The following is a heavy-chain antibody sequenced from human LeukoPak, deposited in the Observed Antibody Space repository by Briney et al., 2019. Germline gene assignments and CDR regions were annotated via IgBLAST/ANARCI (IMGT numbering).Heavy chain of an antibody. CDR1: GGTFSSYA. Sequence: ASVKVSCKASGGTFSSYAISWVRQAPGQGLEWMGWINPNSGGTNYAQKFQGRVTMTRDTSISTAYMELSRLRSDDTAVYYCARGSAVTKPKNNRARSYYYYMDVWGKGTTVTISS. CDR3: ARGSAVTKPKNNRARSYYYYMDV. J-gene: IGHJ6*03. D-gene: IGHD4-17*01. V-gene: IGHV1-2*02. CDR2: INPNSGGT.